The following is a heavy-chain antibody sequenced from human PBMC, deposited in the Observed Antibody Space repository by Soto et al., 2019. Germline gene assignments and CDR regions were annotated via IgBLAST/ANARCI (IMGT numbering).Heavy chain of an antibody. CDR2: ISSGSTYI. CDR3: ARDRCSGGSCYRTYAFDI. D-gene: IGHD2-15*01. CDR1: GFILSNYT. J-gene: IGHJ3*02. V-gene: IGHV3-21*06. Sequence: WSSLRLSCAASGFILSNYTMNWVCQGPGTGLEWVSSISSGSTYIYYADSFKGRFTIARDNAKNSLYLQMNSLRVEDTAVYYCARDRCSGGSCYRTYAFDIWGQGTLDSVTS.